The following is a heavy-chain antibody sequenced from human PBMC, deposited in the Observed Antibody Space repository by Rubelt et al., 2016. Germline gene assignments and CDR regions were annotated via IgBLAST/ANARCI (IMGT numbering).Heavy chain of an antibody. V-gene: IGHV4-34*01. CDR1: GGSFSGYY. CDR3: ARGRRGSSSWLGRDYYGMDV. Sequence: QVQLQQWGAGLLKPSETLSLTCAVYGGSFSGYYWSWIRQPPGKGLEWIGEINHSGSPTYNPSLKSRVTISVDRAKDQFSLKWSSVTAADAAVYYCARGRRGSSSWLGRDYYGMDVWGQGTTVTVSS. J-gene: IGHJ6*02. D-gene: IGHD6-13*01. CDR2: INHSGSP.